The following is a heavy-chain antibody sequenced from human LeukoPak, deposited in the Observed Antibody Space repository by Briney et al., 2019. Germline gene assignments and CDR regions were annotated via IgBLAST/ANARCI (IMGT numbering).Heavy chain of an antibody. D-gene: IGHD1-26*01. CDR1: GGTFSSYA. CDR2: IIPIFGTA. J-gene: IGHJ3*02. CDR3: ARAGDLVGATAFDI. Sequence: SVKASCKASGGTFSSYAISWVRQAPGQGLEWMGGIIPIFGTANYAQKFQGRVTITTDKSTSTAYMELSSLRSEDTAVYYCARAGDLVGATAFDIWGQGTMVTVSS. V-gene: IGHV1-69*05.